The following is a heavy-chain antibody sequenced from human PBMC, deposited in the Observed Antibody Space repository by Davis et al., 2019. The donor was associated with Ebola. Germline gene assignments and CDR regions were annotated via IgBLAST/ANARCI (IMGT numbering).Heavy chain of an antibody. D-gene: IGHD4-17*01. CDR2: IYYSGIT. CDR3: ARGNSDYGEFDY. V-gene: IGHV4-61*08. CDR1: GASVSSGGYY. Sequence: MPSETLSLTCTVSGASVSSGGYYWNWIRQPPGKGLEWIGYIYYSGITSYNPSLKSRVAISLQTSKNQFSLRLSSVTAADTAVYYCARGNSDYGEFDYWGQGTLVTVSS. J-gene: IGHJ4*02.